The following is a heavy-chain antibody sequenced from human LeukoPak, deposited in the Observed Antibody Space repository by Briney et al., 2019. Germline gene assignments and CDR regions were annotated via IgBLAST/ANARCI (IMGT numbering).Heavy chain of an antibody. J-gene: IGHJ6*03. CDR2: IHSDGSLT. CDR1: GFNFHSHL. D-gene: IGHD3-10*01. V-gene: IGHV3-74*01. CDR3: VRDRMARGVMVYYYMDL. Sequence: GGSLRLSCAASGFNFHSHLMHWVRQVPGKGLVWVARIHSDGSLTNHTDSVKGRFTISRDNAKNTLFLQMNSLRVEDTAVYYCVRDRMARGVMVYYYMDLWGKGTTVTVSS.